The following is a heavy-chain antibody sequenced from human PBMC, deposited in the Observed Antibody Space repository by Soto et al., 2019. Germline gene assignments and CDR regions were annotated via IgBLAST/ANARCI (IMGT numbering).Heavy chain of an antibody. CDR1: GFTFSSYG. D-gene: IGHD6-13*01. J-gene: IGHJ6*02. CDR3: ARDWSILYSSSWYGMDV. CDR2: IWYDGSNK. Sequence: GGSLRLSCAASGFTFSSYGMHWVRQAPGKGLEWVAVIWYDGSNKYYADSVKGRFTISRDNSKNTLYLQMNSLRAEDTAVYYCARDWSILYSSSWYGMDVWGQGTTVTVSS. V-gene: IGHV3-33*01.